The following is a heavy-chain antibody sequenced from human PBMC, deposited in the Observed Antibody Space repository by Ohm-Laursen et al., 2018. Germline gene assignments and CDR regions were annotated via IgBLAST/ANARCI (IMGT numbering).Heavy chain of an antibody. CDR1: GGSVSSGSYY. D-gene: IGHD6-19*01. CDR2: IYYSGST. V-gene: IGHV4-61*01. Sequence: GTLSLTCIVSGGSVSSGSYYWSWIRQPPGKGLEWIGYIYYSGSTNYNPSLKSRVTISIDTSKNQFSLKLSSVTAADTAVYYCARDPSSGWYYFDYWGQGTLVTVSS. CDR3: ARDPSSGWYYFDY. J-gene: IGHJ4*02.